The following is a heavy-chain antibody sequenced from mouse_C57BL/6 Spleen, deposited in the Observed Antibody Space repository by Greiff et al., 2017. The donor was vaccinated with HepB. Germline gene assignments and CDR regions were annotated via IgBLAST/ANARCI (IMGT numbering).Heavy chain of an antibody. J-gene: IGHJ4*01. CDR2: ISTGGSYT. Sequence: EVQLVESGGDLVKPGGSLKLSCAASGFTFSSYGMSWVRQTPDKRLEWVATISTGGSYTNYPDSMKGRNTISRDNAKNTQYLQMSSLTSEDTAMYYGARQGDITTVGENYAMDYWGQGTSVTVSS. V-gene: IGHV5-6*01. CDR3: ARQGDITTVGENYAMDY. D-gene: IGHD1-1*01. CDR1: GFTFSSYG.